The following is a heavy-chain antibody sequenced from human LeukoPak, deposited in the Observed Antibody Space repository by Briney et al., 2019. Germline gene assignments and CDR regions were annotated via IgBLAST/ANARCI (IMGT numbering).Heavy chain of an antibody. Sequence: SETLSLTCTVSGGSISGYYWSWIRQPPGKGLEWIGYIYYSGSTNYNPSLKSRVTISVDTSKNQFSLKLSSVTAADTAVYYCARGGDRYFDWISLFRGLDYWGQGTLVTVSS. CDR2: IYYSGST. J-gene: IGHJ4*02. V-gene: IGHV4-59*01. CDR3: ARGGDRYFDWISLFRGLDY. CDR1: GGSISGYY. D-gene: IGHD3-9*01.